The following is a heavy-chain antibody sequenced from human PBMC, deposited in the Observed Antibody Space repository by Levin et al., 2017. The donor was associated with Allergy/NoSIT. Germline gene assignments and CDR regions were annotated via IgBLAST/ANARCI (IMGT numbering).Heavy chain of an antibody. CDR3: ARDLRDPATAYYFDY. CDR1: GFTFSSYG. D-gene: IGHD3-10*01. Sequence: GGSLRLSCAASGFTFSSYGMHWVRQAPGKGLEWMAVIWYDGSNKYYADSVKGRFTISRDNSKNTLYLQMSSLRAEDTAVYYCARDLRDPATAYYFDYWGQGTLVTVSS. J-gene: IGHJ4*02. V-gene: IGHV3-33*01. CDR2: IWYDGSNK.